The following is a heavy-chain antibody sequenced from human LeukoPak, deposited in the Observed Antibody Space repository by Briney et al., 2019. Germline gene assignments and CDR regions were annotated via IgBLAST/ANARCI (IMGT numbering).Heavy chain of an antibody. D-gene: IGHD2-15*01. CDR2: INHSGST. J-gene: IGHJ5*02. CDR3: ARSNCSGGSCYGGKKKTQLGPRWFDP. Sequence: SETLSLTCAVYGGSFSAYYWSWIRQPPGKGLEWIGEINHSGSTNYNPSLKSRVTISVDTSKNQFSLKPSSVTAADTAVYYCARSNCSGGSCYGGKKKTQLGPRWFDPWGQGTLVTVSS. CDR1: GGSFSAYY. V-gene: IGHV4-34*01.